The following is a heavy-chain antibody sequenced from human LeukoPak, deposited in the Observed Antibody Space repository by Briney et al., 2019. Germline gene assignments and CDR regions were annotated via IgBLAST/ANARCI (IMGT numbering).Heavy chain of an antibody. D-gene: IGHD4-11*01. CDR1: GFTFSNYG. CDR3: VRDMTTYLDQ. J-gene: IGHJ4*02. V-gene: IGHV3-33*01. CDR2: IWYDGSNK. Sequence: GGSLRFSCSASGFTFSNYGMHWVRQAPGKGLEWVAFIWYDGSNKFYIDAVRGRFTISRDNSKNSIYLQMNSLRAEDTAVYYCVRDMTTYLDQWGQRTLLSASS.